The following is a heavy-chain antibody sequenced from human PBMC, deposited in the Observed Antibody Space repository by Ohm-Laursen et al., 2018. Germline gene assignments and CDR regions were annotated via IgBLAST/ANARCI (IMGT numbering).Heavy chain of an antibody. CDR2: ITWNGGRI. J-gene: IGHJ4*02. CDR3: AKGLYGPGSYYFDY. Sequence: SLRLSCSASGFTFDDYAMHWVRQAPGKGLEWVSGITWNGGRIDYADSVKGRFTISRDNAKNCLYLQMNTLRAEDTALYYCAKGLYGPGSYYFDYWGQGTLVTVSS. D-gene: IGHD3-10*01. V-gene: IGHV3-9*01. CDR1: GFTFDDYA.